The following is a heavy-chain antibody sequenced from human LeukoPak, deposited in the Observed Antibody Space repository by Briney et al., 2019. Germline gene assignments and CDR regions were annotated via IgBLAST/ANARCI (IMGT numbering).Heavy chain of an antibody. CDR3: ATYYYDSSGYYSVPLIFDY. D-gene: IGHD3-22*01. CDR2: IIPIFGTA. J-gene: IGHJ4*02. V-gene: IGHV1-69*13. CDR1: GGTFSIYA. Sequence: SVNVSCKASGGTFSIYAISWVRQAPGQGLEWMGGIIPIFGTANYAQKFQGRVTITADESTSTAYMELSSLRSEDTAVYYCATYYYDSSGYYSVPLIFDYWGQGTLVTVSS.